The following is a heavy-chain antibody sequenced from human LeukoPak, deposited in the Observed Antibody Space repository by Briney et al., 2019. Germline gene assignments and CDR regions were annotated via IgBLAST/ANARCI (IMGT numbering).Heavy chain of an antibody. Sequence: GGSLRLSCAASGFTFDDYAMHWVRQAPGKGLEWVSGISWNSGSIGYADSVKGRFTISRDNAKNSLYLQMNSLRAEDTALYYCAKTKRAAGLWLDPWGQGTLVTVSS. D-gene: IGHD3/OR15-3a*01. J-gene: IGHJ5*02. V-gene: IGHV3-9*01. CDR1: GFTFDDYA. CDR2: ISWNSGSI. CDR3: AKTKRAAGLWLDP.